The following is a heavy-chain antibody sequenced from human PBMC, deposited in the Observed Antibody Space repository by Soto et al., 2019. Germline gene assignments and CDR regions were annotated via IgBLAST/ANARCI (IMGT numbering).Heavy chain of an antibody. CDR3: ASRRRSGSYYNVPTNWFDP. J-gene: IGHJ5*02. CDR1: GGSFSGYY. D-gene: IGHD3-10*01. V-gene: IGHV4-34*01. Sequence: SETLSLTCAVYGGSFSGYYWSWIRQPPGKGLEWIGEINHSGSTNYNPSLKSRVTISVDTSKNQFSLKLSSVTAADTAVYYCASRRRSGSYYNVPTNWFDPWGQGTLVTVSS. CDR2: INHSGST.